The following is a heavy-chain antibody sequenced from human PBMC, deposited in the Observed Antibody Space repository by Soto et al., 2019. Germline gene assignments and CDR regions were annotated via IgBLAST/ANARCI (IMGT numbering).Heavy chain of an antibody. Sequence: PGGSLRLSCAASGFTFSSYAMHWVRQAPGKGLEWVAVISYDGSNKYYADSVKGRFTISRDNSKNTLYLQMNSLRAEDTAVYYCARDRADIVVEPAAPTAHYYYGMDVWGQGTTVTVSS. D-gene: IGHD2-2*01. J-gene: IGHJ6*02. CDR2: ISYDGSNK. CDR1: GFTFSSYA. CDR3: ARDRADIVVEPAAPTAHYYYGMDV. V-gene: IGHV3-30-3*01.